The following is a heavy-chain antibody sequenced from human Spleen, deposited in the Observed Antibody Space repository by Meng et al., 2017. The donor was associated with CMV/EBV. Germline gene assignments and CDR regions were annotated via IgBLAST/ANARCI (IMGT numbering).Heavy chain of an antibody. V-gene: IGHV3-21*01. J-gene: IGHJ4*02. Sequence: MFWGRQAPGKGLEWLSSISSSSTYIYHADSMKGRFTVSRDNAKNSVYLQMNSLRAEDTAVYYCARDLAPQSDYYDSSGYYYLPKGFDYWGQGTLVTVSS. CDR2: ISSSSTYI. CDR3: ARDLAPQSDYYDSSGYYYLPKGFDY. D-gene: IGHD3-22*01.